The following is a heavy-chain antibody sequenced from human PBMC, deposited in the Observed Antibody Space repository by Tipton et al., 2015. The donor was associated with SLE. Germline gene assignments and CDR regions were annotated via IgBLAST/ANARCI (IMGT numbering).Heavy chain of an antibody. V-gene: IGHV3-48*01. CDR3: AKDKETAAAFDY. Sequence: SLRLSCAASGFTFSSYSMNWVRQAPGKGLEWVSYISSSSSTIYYADSVKGRFTISRDNSKNTLYLQMNSLRAEDTAVYYCAKDKETAAAFDYWGQGTLVTVSS. CDR1: GFTFSSYS. J-gene: IGHJ4*02. D-gene: IGHD2-15*01. CDR2: ISSSSSTI.